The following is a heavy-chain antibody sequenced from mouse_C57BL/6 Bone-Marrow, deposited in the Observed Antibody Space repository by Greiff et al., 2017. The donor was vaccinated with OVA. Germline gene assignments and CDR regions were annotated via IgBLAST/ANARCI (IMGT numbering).Heavy chain of an antibody. V-gene: IGHV1-81*01. Sequence: VMLVESGAELARPGASVKLSCKASGYTFTSYGISWVKQRTGQGLEWIGEIYPRSGNTYYNEKFKGKATLTADKSSSTAYMELRSLTSEDSAVYFCARRGNGGVYYAMDYWGQGTSVTVSS. J-gene: IGHJ4*01. CDR2: IYPRSGNT. CDR3: ARRGNGGVYYAMDY. CDR1: GYTFTSYG.